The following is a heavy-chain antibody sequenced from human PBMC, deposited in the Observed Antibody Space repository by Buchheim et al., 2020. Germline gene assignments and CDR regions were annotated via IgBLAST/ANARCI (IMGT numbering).Heavy chain of an antibody. V-gene: IGHV3-7*03. D-gene: IGHD3-10*01. CDR2: IKQDGSEK. CDR1: GFTFSPYW. CDR3: ARERYYGSGSPFDY. J-gene: IGHJ4*02. Sequence: EVQLVEFGGGLVQPGGSLRLSCAASGFTFSPYWMSWVRQAPGKGLEWVANIKQDGSEKYYVGSVKGRFTISRDNAKNSLYLQMNSLRAEDTAVYYCARERYYGSGSPFDYWGQGTL.